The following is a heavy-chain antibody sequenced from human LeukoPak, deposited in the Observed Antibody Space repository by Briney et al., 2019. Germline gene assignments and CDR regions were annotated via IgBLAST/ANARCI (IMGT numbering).Heavy chain of an antibody. D-gene: IGHD4-17*01. V-gene: IGHV3-48*03. J-gene: IGHJ5*02. CDR3: ARLPKITVTKREDWFDP. CDR2: ISSSGSTI. Sequence: PGGSLRLSCAASGFTFSSYEMNWVRQAPGKGLEWVSYISSSGSTIYYADSVKGRFTISRDNAKNSLYLQMNSLRAEDRAVYYCARLPKITVTKREDWFDPWGQGTLVTVSS. CDR1: GFTFSSYE.